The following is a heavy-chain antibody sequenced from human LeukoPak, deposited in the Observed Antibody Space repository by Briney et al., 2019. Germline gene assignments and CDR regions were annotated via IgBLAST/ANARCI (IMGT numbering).Heavy chain of an antibody. CDR2: INDNGGTT. Sequence: GGSLRLSCSASGFTFSSCAMHWVRQAPGKGLEYVSGINDNGGTTHYGDSVKGRLTISRDNSKNTLYLQMSSLRAEDTAVYYCVKDLSETYLFDYWGQGTLVTVSS. CDR1: GFTFSSCA. J-gene: IGHJ4*02. CDR3: VKDLSETYLFDY. V-gene: IGHV3-64D*06.